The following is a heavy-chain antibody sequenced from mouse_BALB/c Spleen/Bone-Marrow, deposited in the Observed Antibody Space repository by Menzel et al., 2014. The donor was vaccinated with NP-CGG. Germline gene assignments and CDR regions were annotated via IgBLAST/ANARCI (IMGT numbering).Heavy chain of an antibody. J-gene: IGHJ2*01. Sequence: EVKLVESGAELVKPGASVKLSCTASGFNIKDTYMHWVKQRPEQGLEWIGRIDPANGNTKYDPKFQGKATITADTSSNTAYLQLSSLTSEDTAVYYCALYYDYDVGYRGQGTTLTVSS. D-gene: IGHD2-4*01. CDR2: IDPANGNT. CDR3: ALYYDYDVGY. CDR1: GFNIKDTY. V-gene: IGHV14-3*02.